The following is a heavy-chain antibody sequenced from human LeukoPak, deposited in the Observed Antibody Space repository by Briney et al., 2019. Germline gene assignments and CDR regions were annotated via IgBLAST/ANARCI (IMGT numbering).Heavy chain of an antibody. J-gene: IGHJ4*02. D-gene: IGHD3-10*01. CDR2: MNPNSGNT. Sequence: ASVKVSCKASGYTFTSYDINWVRQATGQGLEWMGWMNPNSGNTGYAQKFQGRVTMTRNTSISTAYMELSRLRSEDTAVYYCARRNYGSGGIDYWGQGTLVTVSS. CDR3: ARRNYGSGGIDY. V-gene: IGHV1-8*01. CDR1: GYTFTSYD.